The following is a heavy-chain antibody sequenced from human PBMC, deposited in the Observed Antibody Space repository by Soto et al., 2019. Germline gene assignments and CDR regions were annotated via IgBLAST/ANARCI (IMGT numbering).Heavy chain of an antibody. J-gene: IGHJ6*02. CDR3: ARHESSRDVDTAMVSYYYYGMDV. D-gene: IGHD5-18*01. CDR1: GGSISSSSYY. Sequence: ASETLSLTCTVSGGSISSSSYYWGWIRQPPGKGLEWIGSIYYSGSTYYNPSLKSRVTISVDTSKNQFSLKLSSVTAADTAVYYCARHESSRDVDTAMVSYYYYGMDVWGQGTTVTVSS. V-gene: IGHV4-39*01. CDR2: IYYSGST.